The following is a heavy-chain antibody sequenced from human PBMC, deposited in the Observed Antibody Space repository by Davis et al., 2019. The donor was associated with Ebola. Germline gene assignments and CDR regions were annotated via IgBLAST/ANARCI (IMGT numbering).Heavy chain of an antibody. CDR1: GYTFTSYA. V-gene: IGHV7-4-1*02. CDR3: AREQTDGGDYYYYGMDV. CDR2: INTNTGNP. Sequence: AASVKASCKASGYTFTSYAMNWVRQAPGQGLEWMGWINTNTGNPTYAQGFTGRFVFSLDTSVSTAYLQISSLKAEDTAVYYCAREQTDGGDYYYYGMDVWGQGTTVTVSS. J-gene: IGHJ6*02. D-gene: IGHD2-21*01.